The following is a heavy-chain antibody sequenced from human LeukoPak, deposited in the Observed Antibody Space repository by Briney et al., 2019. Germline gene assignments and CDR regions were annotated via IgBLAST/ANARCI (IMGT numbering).Heavy chain of an antibody. D-gene: IGHD6-19*01. Sequence: SETLSLTCAVYGGSFSGYYWSWIRQPPGKGLEWIGEINHSGSTNYIPSLKSRVTISVDTSKNQFSLKLSSVTAADTAVYYCATSSGWYPLGYWGQGTLVTVSS. J-gene: IGHJ4*02. CDR3: ATSSGWYPLGY. CDR2: INHSGST. V-gene: IGHV4-34*01. CDR1: GGSFSGYY.